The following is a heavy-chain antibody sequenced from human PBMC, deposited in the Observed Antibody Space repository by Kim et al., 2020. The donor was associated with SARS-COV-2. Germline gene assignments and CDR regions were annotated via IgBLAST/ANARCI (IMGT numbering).Heavy chain of an antibody. CDR2: TP. CDR3: TTRWRTGRDY. V-gene: IGHV3-15*01. Sequence: TPAYAEPVKGSFTISRDDSKNTLYLQMNSLKTEDTAVYYCTTRWRTGRDYWGQGTLVTVCS. J-gene: IGHJ4*02.